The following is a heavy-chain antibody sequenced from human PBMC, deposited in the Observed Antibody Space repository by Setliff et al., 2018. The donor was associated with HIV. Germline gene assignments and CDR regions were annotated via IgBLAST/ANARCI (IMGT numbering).Heavy chain of an antibody. Sequence: KPSETLSLTCAGFGGSFSGYYWTWIRQPPGKGLEWIGEINHSGSTDYNPSLKSRVTISVDTSKRQFSLKLSSVTAADTAVYYCARGLDYYGSGSYLPLGYWGQGTLVTV. CDR3: ARGLDYYGSGSYLPLGY. CDR1: GGSFSGYY. V-gene: IGHV4-34*01. CDR2: INHSGST. J-gene: IGHJ4*02. D-gene: IGHD3-10*01.